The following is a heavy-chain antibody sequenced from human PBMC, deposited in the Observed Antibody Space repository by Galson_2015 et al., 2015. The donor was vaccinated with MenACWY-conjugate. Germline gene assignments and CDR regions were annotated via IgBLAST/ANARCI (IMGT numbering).Heavy chain of an antibody. CDR2: INSNGGST. Sequence: SLRLSCAASGFTFKNYAMHWVRQAPGKGLEYVSTINSNGGSTYYTDSVKGRFTISGDNSKNTLYLQMNSLRAEDTAVYYCARAHGDYGFFFDYWGQGTLVTVSS. J-gene: IGHJ4*02. CDR1: GFTFKNYA. D-gene: IGHD4-17*01. CDR3: ARAHGDYGFFFDY. V-gene: IGHV3-64*04.